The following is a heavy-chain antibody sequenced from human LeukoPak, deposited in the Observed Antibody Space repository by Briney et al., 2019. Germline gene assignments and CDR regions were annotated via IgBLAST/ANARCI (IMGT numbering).Heavy chain of an antibody. CDR1: GGSFSGYY. V-gene: IGHV4-34*01. CDR2: IYHSGST. D-gene: IGHD3-10*01. J-gene: IGHJ6*02. CDR3: ASRMVRGYYYYGMDV. Sequence: SETLSLTCAVYGGSFSGYYLSWVRQPPGKGLEWIGEIYHSGSTNYNPSLKSRVTISVDTSKNQFSLKLSSVTAADTAVYYCASRMVRGYYYYGMDVWGQGTTVTVSS.